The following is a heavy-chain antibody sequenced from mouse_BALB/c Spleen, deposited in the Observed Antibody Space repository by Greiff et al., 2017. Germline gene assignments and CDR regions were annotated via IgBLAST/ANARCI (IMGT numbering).Heavy chain of an antibody. J-gene: IGHJ4*01. CDR1: GYAFSSYW. V-gene: IGHV1-80*01. Sequence: QVQLKQSGAELVRPGSSVKISCKASGYAFSSYWMNWVKQRPGQGLEWIGQIYPGDGDTNYNGKFKGKATLTADKSSSTAYMQLSSLTSEDSAVYFCARWYGYFYAMDYWGQGTSVTVSS. CDR3: ARWYGYFYAMDY. CDR2: IYPGDGDT. D-gene: IGHD2-2*01.